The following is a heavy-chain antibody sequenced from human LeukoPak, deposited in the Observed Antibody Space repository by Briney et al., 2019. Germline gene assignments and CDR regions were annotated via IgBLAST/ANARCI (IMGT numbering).Heavy chain of an antibody. V-gene: IGHV1-2*02. J-gene: IGHJ4*02. CDR1: GYTFTVYY. CDR2: INPNSSGT. D-gene: IGHD5-24*01. Sequence: ASVTLSCKASGYTFTVYYMHWVRQAPGPGLELMGCINPNSSGTNYAQKFQDMVTITRDISTTKVYMELSSLRSEDAAVYYCARAVGYNLIGIDNWGKGTLVTVSS. CDR3: ARAVGYNLIGIDN.